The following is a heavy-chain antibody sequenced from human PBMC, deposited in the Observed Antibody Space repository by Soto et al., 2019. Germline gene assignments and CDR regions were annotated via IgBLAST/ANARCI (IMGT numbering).Heavy chain of an antibody. D-gene: IGHD4-17*01. CDR2: IYYSGST. V-gene: IGHV4-30-4*01. CDR3: ARTVYGDYVDY. J-gene: IGHJ4*02. Sequence: QVQLQESGPGLVKPSQTQSHTCTVSGGCISSGDYYWSWIRQPPGKGLEWIGYIYYSGSTYYNPSLKSRVTISVDTYKNQFSLKLRSVTAADTAVYYCARTVYGDYVDYWGQGTLVTVSS. CDR1: GGCISSGDYY.